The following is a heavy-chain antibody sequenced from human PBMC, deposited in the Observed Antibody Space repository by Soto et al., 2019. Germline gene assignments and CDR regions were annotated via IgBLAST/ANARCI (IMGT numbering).Heavy chain of an antibody. CDR2: ISSSSSYI. D-gene: IGHD3-22*01. CDR1: GCTFSSYS. V-gene: IGHV3-21*01. J-gene: IGHJ4*02. Sequence: PGGSLRLSCAASGCTFSSYSMNWVRQAPGKGLEWVSSISSSSSYIYYADSVKGRFTIPRDNAKNSLYLQMNSLRAEDTAVYYCARDITMIVVGIMFFDYWGQGTLVTVSS. CDR3: ARDITMIVVGIMFFDY.